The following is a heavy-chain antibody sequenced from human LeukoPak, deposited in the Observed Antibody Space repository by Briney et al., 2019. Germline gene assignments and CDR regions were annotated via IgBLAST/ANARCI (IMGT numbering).Heavy chain of an antibody. D-gene: IGHD4-17*01. J-gene: IGHJ4*02. V-gene: IGHV3-30*18. CDR2: ISYDGSNK. CDR1: GFTFSIYS. CDR3: AKDQSDYAGYYFDY. Sequence: GGSLRLSCAASGFTFSIYSMNWVRQAPGKGLEWVAIISYDGSNKFYADSVKGRFTISRDNSKNTLFLQMDSLRAEDTAVYYCAKDQSDYAGYYFDYWGQGTLVTVSS.